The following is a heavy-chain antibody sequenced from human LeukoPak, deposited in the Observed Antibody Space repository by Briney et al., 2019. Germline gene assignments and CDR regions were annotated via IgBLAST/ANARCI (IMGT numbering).Heavy chain of an antibody. D-gene: IGHD1-14*01. J-gene: IGHJ3*02. CDR1: GGSINTYY. Sequence: SETLSLTCTVSGGSINTYYWNWIRQSPGKGLEWIGYVYYSGYINYNPSLKTRVTISVDTSKNQLSLRLNSVTAADTAVYHCARGLVWEPRAFDTWGRGTVVTVSS. CDR3: ARGLVWEPRAFDT. V-gene: IGHV4-59*12. CDR2: VYYSGYI.